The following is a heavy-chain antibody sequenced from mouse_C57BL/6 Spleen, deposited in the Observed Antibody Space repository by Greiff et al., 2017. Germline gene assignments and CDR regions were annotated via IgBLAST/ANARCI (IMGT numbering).Heavy chain of an antibody. CDR2: ISSGSSTI. D-gene: IGHD1-1*01. V-gene: IGHV5-17*01. CDR3: ARPPYGSSNYYAMDY. Sequence: DVQLVESGGGLVKPGGSLKLSCAASGFTFSDYGMHWVRQAPEKGLEWVAYISSGSSTIYYADTVKGRFTISRDNAKNTLFLQMTSLRSEDTAMYYCARPPYGSSNYYAMDYWGQGTSVTVSS. CDR1: GFTFSDYG. J-gene: IGHJ4*01.